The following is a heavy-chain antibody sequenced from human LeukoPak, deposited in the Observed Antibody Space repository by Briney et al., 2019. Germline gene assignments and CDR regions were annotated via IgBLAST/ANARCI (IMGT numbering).Heavy chain of an antibody. Sequence: ASVKVSCKASGYTFTSYYMHWVRQAPGQGLEWMGIINPSGGSTSYAQKFQGRVTMTRGMSTSTVYMELSSLRSEDTAVYYCARGGRDYSNYVGLGWPPMDVWGTGTTVTVSS. CDR1: GYTFTSYY. D-gene: IGHD4-11*01. CDR3: ARGGRDYSNYVGLGWPPMDV. V-gene: IGHV1-46*01. J-gene: IGHJ6*03. CDR2: INPSGGST.